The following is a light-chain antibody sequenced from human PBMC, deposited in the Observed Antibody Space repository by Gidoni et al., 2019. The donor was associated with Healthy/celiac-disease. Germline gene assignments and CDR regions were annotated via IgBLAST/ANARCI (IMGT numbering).Light chain of an antibody. V-gene: IGKV3-15*01. CDR2: GAS. J-gene: IGKJ3*01. CDR1: QRVTSN. Sequence: IVITKSPATLSVSPGDRATLTCRASQRVTSNLAWYQQNPGQAPRLLIYGASTRDTCIPARFSGSGSGTEVTLTSSSLQSEDCAVYYCPQYNNWPSFTFGPGTKVDIK. CDR3: PQYNNWPSFT.